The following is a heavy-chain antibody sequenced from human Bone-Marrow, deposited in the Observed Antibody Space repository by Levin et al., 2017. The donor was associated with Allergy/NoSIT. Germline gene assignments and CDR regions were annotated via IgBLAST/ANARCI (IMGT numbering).Heavy chain of an antibody. CDR1: GFTFRSSA. CDR2: ISYDGSNE. Sequence: LSLPCAASGFTFRSSAMHWVRQAPGKGLEWVAVISYDGSNEYYAGSVKGRFTISRDNSKNTLYLQMNSLRAEDTAVYYCAKDRSGLLADWGQGTLVTVSS. D-gene: IGHD2-15*01. CDR3: AKDRSGLLAD. J-gene: IGHJ4*02. V-gene: IGHV3-30*18.